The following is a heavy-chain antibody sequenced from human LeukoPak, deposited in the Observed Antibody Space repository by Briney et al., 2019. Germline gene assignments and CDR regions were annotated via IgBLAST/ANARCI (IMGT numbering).Heavy chain of an antibody. CDR1: GGSISSSNYY. CDR2: IYYSGST. Sequence: SETQSLTCTVYGGSISSSNYYWGWIRQPPGKGLEWIGSIYYSGSTYYNPSLKSRVTISVDTSKNQFSLKLSSVTAADTAVYYCARDILSVVAATDYWGQGTLVTVSS. V-gene: IGHV4-39*02. J-gene: IGHJ4*02. D-gene: IGHD2-15*01. CDR3: ARDILSVVAATDY.